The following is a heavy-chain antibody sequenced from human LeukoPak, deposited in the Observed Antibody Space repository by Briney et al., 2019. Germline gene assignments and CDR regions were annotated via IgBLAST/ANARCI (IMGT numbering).Heavy chain of an antibody. CDR3: ARRYITGWHFDY. Sequence: GGSLRLSCATSGFTVSSNYMSWVRQAPGKGLEWVSVIYSGGSTYYADSVKGRFTISRDNSENTLYLQMNSLRAEDTAVYYCARRYITGWHFDYWGQGTPVTVSS. V-gene: IGHV3-66*01. D-gene: IGHD6-19*01. CDR2: IYSGGST. CDR1: GFTVSSNY. J-gene: IGHJ4*02.